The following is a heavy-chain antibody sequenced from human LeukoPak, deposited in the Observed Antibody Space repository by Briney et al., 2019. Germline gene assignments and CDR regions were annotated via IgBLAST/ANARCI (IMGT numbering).Heavy chain of an antibody. Sequence: SETLYLTCAIYGGSFSDYCWSWIRLSPGKGLEWIGEINQNRGSLNYNPSLKSRVTMSVDTSKNQFSLKVTSVTAADTAVYYCAREFRTSSTAFDVWGQGTMVTVSS. CDR1: GGSFSDYC. CDR3: AREFRTSSTAFDV. V-gene: IGHV4-34*01. CDR2: INQNRGSL. J-gene: IGHJ3*01. D-gene: IGHD6-6*01.